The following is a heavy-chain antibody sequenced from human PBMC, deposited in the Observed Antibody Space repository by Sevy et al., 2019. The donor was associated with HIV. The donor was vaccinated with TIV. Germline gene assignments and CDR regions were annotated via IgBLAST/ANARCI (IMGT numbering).Heavy chain of an antibody. V-gene: IGHV1-69*13. D-gene: IGHD3-3*01. Sequence: SVKVSCKASGDTFNTYAIVWVREAPGQGIEWMGGIVPKFGTANYAQKFQGKVTMTADESTSTAYMELSSLRSEDTAVYYCARRGITIFGVLTFDIWGQGTTVTVSS. CDR3: ARRGITIFGVLTFDI. CDR2: IVPKFGTA. CDR1: GDTFNTYA. J-gene: IGHJ3*02.